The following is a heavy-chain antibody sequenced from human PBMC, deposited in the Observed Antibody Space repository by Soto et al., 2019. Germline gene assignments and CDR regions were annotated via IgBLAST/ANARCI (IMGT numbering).Heavy chain of an antibody. J-gene: IGHJ6*02. CDR1: GFTFSSYS. Sequence: PGGSLRLSCAASGFTFSSYSMSWVRQAPGKGLEWVSVIYSGGSTYYADSVKGRFTISRDNSKNTLYLQMNSLRAEDTAVYYCASVTPDRIYYYYYGMDVWGQGTTVTVSS. CDR2: IYSGGST. V-gene: IGHV3-53*01. CDR3: ASVTPDRIYYYYYGMDV. D-gene: IGHD5-12*01.